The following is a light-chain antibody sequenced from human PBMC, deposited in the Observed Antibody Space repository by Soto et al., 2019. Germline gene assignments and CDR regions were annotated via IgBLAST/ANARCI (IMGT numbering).Light chain of an antibody. CDR3: QQSYSTLIT. CDR2: DAS. V-gene: IGKV1-39*01. Sequence: DIQMTQSPSSLSASVGDRVTITCQASQDISNYLNWYQQKPGKAPKLLIYDASNLETGVPSRFSGSGSGTDFTLTISSLQPEDFATYYCQQSYSTLITFGQVTLLEIK. CDR1: QDISNY. J-gene: IGKJ5*01.